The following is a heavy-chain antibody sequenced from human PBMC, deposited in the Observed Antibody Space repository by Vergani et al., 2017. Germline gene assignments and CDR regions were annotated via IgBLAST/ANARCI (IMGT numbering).Heavy chain of an antibody. CDR2: IYNSGST. D-gene: IGHD2-2*01. V-gene: IGHV4-4*07. Sequence: QVQLQESGPGLVKPSETLSLTCTVSGGSISSYYWSWIRQPAGKGLEWIGRIYNSGSTNYNPSLKSRVTMSVDTSKNQFSLKLSSVTAADTAVYYCARDYCSSTSCFLDYWGQGTLVTVSS. CDR3: ARDYCSSTSCFLDY. CDR1: GGSISSYY. J-gene: IGHJ4*02.